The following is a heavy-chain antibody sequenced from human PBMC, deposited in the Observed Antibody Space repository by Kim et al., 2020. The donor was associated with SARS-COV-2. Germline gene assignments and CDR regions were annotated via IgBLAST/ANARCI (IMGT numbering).Heavy chain of an antibody. D-gene: IGHD2-2*01. CDR2: INPNSGGT. CDR1: GYTFTGYY. V-gene: IGHV1-2*04. J-gene: IGHJ4*02. CDR3: ARDAQYCSSTSCQPSNFDY. Sequence: ASVKVSCKASGYTFTGYYMHWVRQAPGQGLEWMGWINPNSGGTNYAQKFQGWVTMTRDTSISTAYMELSRLRSDDTAVYYCARDAQYCSSTSCQPSNFDYWGQGTLVTVSS.